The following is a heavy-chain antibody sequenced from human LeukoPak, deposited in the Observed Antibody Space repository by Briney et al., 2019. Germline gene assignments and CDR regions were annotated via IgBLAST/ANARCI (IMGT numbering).Heavy chain of an antibody. D-gene: IGHD1-1*01. CDR3: ARDRSTDAISEY. CDR2: ITGGDGAT. J-gene: IGHJ4*02. Sequence: GGSLRLSCSASGFNFNTYTLTWVRQTPGKRPEWLSAITGGDGATYYADSVRGRFTITRDNSRNTFYLDMSGLRAEDTAVYYCARDRSTDAISEYWGQGTLVAVSS. V-gene: IGHV3-23*01. CDR1: GFNFNTYT.